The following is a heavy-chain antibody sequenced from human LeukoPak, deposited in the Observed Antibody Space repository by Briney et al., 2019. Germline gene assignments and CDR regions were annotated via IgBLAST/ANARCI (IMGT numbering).Heavy chain of an antibody. Sequence: SETLSLTCTVSGGSISSSSYYWGWIRQPPGKGLEWIGSIYYSGSTYYNPSLKSRVTISVDTSKNQFSLKLSSVTAADTAVYYCAGEGGLLSRYYMDVWGKGTTVTVSS. J-gene: IGHJ6*03. CDR1: GGSISSSSYY. CDR2: IYYSGST. D-gene: IGHD2-15*01. CDR3: AGEGGLLSRYYMDV. V-gene: IGHV4-39*07.